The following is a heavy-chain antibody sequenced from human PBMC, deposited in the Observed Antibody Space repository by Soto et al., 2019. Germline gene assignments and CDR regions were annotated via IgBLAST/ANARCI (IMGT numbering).Heavy chain of an antibody. Sequence: GGSLRLPCAASGCNVSNAWINWVRQAPGKGLEWVGRIKIKTAGGTTDYAEPVKGRFAISRDDSNNMVYLQMNSLKIEDTAVYYCTTDSYSTIIIVRFDYWGHGTLVTVSS. J-gene: IGHJ4*01. D-gene: IGHD3-22*01. V-gene: IGHV3-15*07. CDR3: TTDSYSTIIIVRFDY. CDR1: GCNVSNAW. CDR2: IKIKTAGGTT.